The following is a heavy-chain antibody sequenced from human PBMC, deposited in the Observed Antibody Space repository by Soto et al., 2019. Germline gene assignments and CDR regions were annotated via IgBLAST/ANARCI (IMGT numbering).Heavy chain of an antibody. D-gene: IGHD1-1*01. Sequence: GASVKVSCKASGGTFSSYAISWVRQAPGQGLEWMGGIIPIFGTANYAQKFQGRVTITADESTSTAYMELSSLRSEDTAVYYCATARQHSVHGFYYWGQGTLVTVSS. CDR3: ATARQHSVHGFYY. V-gene: IGHV1-69*13. CDR1: GGTFSSYA. CDR2: IIPIFGTA. J-gene: IGHJ4*02.